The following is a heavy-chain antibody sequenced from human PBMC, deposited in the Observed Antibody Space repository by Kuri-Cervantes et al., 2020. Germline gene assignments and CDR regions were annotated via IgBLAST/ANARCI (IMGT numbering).Heavy chain of an antibody. V-gene: IGHV3-21*04. CDR3: ARDPSGWYIASYFDY. D-gene: IGHD6-19*01. Sequence: GESLKISCAASGFSFSDYNMNWVRQAPGRGLEWVSSISGGSSFIDYADSVKGRFTVSRDNAKNSLYLQMNSLRAEDTAVYYCARDPSGWYIASYFDYWGQGTLVTVSS. J-gene: IGHJ4*02. CDR2: ISGGSSFI. CDR1: GFSFSDYN.